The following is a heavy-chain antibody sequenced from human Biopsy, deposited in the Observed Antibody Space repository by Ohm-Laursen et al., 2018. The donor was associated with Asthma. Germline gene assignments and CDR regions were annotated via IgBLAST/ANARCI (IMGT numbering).Heavy chain of an antibody. CDR1: GFSFSNFA. V-gene: IGHV3-30*01. Sequence: SLRLSCAASGFSFSNFAIHWVRQAPGKGLEWVGVISKDASTQDYADSVKGRFTMTRDNSKNTLDLRMNSLREEDTAVYYCVRDGTDDAFDIWGQGTVVSVSS. CDR3: VRDGTDDAFDI. CDR2: ISKDASTQ. D-gene: IGHD1-1*01. J-gene: IGHJ3*02.